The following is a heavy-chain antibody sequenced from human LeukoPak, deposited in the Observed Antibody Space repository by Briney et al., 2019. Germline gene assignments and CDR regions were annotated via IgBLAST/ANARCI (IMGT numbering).Heavy chain of an antibody. CDR2: VRSDGTGP. CDR1: GFTFSSYW. D-gene: IGHD1-26*01. Sequence: GGSLRLSCAASGFTFSSYWMHWVRQVPGKGLMWASRVRSDGTGPTYAASVKGRFTTSRDNAKNTLYLQMNSLRVEDTAVYYCARSTSGTYDYWGQGTSVIVSS. V-gene: IGHV3-74*03. CDR3: ARSTSGTYDY. J-gene: IGHJ4*02.